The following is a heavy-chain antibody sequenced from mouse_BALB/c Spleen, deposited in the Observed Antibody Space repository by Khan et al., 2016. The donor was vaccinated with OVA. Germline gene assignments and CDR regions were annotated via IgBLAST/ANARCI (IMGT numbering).Heavy chain of an antibody. Sequence: EVELVESGGGLVQPGGSRKLSCAASGFTFSSFGMHWVRQAPEKGLEWVAYISFGSATIYYADTLKGRFTISRDNPKNILFLPMTSRSSEDTAIYFCARSMITTWYFDVWGAGTTVTVSS. CDR1: GFTFSSFG. CDR3: ARSMITTWYFDV. D-gene: IGHD2-4*01. CDR2: ISFGSATI. J-gene: IGHJ1*01. V-gene: IGHV5-17*02.